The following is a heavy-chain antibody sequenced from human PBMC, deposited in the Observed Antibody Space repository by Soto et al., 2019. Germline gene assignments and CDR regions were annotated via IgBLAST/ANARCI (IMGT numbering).Heavy chain of an antibody. J-gene: IGHJ4*02. Sequence: TQSLTCTVSGGSSRSGGDYWSWIRQHPGKGLEWIGYIYYSGSTYYNPSLKSRVTISVDTSKNQFSLKLSSVTAADTAMYYCARDRRDTAMVLAYFDYWGQGTLVTVSS. D-gene: IGHD5-18*01. CDR2: IYYSGST. CDR1: GGSSRSGGDY. V-gene: IGHV4-31*03. CDR3: ARDRRDTAMVLAYFDY.